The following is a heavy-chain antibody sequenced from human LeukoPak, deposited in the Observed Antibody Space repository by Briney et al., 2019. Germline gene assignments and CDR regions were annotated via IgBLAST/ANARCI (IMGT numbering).Heavy chain of an antibody. J-gene: IGHJ4*02. Sequence: GASVKVSCKASGYTFTGYYMHWVRQAPGQGLEWMGWINPNSGGTHYAQKFQGRVTMTRDTSISAAYMELSRLRSDDTAVYYCARDLGIAARLLDRYYFDYWGQGTLVTVSS. D-gene: IGHD6-6*01. V-gene: IGHV1-2*02. CDR3: ARDLGIAARLLDRYYFDY. CDR1: GYTFTGYY. CDR2: INPNSGGT.